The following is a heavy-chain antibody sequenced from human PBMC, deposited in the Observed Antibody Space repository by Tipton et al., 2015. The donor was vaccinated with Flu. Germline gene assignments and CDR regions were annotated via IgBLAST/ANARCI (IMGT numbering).Heavy chain of an antibody. D-gene: IGHD4-11*01. CDR1: VGSINRGDYS. CDR2: IHRSGSS. J-gene: IGHJ5*02. V-gene: IGHV4-30-2*01. CDR3: ARRDYSNYVSEPKNWFDP. Sequence: TLSLTCAVSVGSINRGDYSWSWIRQPPGKGLEWIGNIHRSGSSYYNSSLKSRVSISIDTSKNQFSLRLVSVTATDTAVYFCARRDYSNYVSEPKNWFDPWGQGTLVTVSS.